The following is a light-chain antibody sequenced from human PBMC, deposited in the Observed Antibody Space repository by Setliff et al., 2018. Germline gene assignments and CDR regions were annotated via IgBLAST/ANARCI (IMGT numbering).Light chain of an antibody. Sequence: SVLTQPPSASGTPGQRVTISCSGSSSKIGSRAVNWYQQLPGTAPKLLIYQSFQRPSGVHDRFSGSKSGTSASLAVIGLQSEDEADYYCSTWDDSLNGVVFGGGT. CDR3: STWDDSLNGVV. CDR2: QSF. CDR1: SSKIGSRA. J-gene: IGLJ2*01. V-gene: IGLV1-44*01.